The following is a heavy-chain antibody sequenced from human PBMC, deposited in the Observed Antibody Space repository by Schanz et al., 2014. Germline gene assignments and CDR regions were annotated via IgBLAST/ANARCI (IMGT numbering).Heavy chain of an antibody. CDR3: AKGQLLSYYFDY. J-gene: IGHJ4*02. CDR2: ISYDGSNQ. CDR1: RFTVRSYA. D-gene: IGHD2-21*01. V-gene: IGHV3-30*04. Sequence: VQLVESGGGLVQPGGSLRLSCAASRFTVRSYAMHWVRQAPGKGLEWVAAISYDGSNQYYTDSVKGRFTVSRDNSKNTLYLQMNSLRAEDTAVYYCAKGQLLSYYFDYWGQGTLVTVSS.